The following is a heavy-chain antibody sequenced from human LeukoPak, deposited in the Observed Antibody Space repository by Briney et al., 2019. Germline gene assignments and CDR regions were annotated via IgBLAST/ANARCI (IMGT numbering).Heavy chain of an antibody. CDR2: ISYSGRT. V-gene: IGHV4-39*01. Sequence: SETLSLTCTVSDDSISTSSTFWGWVRQPPGRGPEWIGCISYSGRTYYNSSLESRVIISVDTSKNQFSLNLDSVTAADTALYYCARRGSYRPYDYWGQGTLVTVSS. D-gene: IGHD1-26*01. CDR1: DDSISTSSTF. CDR3: ARRGSYRPYDY. J-gene: IGHJ4*02.